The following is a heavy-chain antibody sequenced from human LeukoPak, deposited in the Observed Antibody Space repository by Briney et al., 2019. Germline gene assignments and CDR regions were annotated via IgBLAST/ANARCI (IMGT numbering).Heavy chain of an antibody. V-gene: IGHV5-51*01. J-gene: IGHJ4*02. CDR2: IYPGASNT. CDR1: GYSFTSYW. CDR3: ARLYYYDSSGQNFDY. Sequence: PGESLKISCKGSGYSFTSYWIGWVRQMPGKGLEWMGIIYPGASNTRYSPSFQGQVTISAGKSISTAYLQWSSLKASDTAMYYCARLYYYDSSGQNFDYWGQGTLVTVSS. D-gene: IGHD3-22*01.